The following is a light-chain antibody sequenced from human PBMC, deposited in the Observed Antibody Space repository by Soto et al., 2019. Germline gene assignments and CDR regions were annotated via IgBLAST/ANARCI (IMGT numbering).Light chain of an antibody. CDR3: ISYPISTSLA. CDR1: SNDVGANNY. Sequence: QSVLTQPASVSGSPGQSITISCTGTSNDVGANNYVSWYQRHPDKAPKILIYEAVNRPSGVSHRFSGSKSGNTASLTISGLQAEDEAEYFCISYPISTSLAFGGGTKLPVL. V-gene: IGLV2-14*01. CDR2: EAV. J-gene: IGLJ2*01.